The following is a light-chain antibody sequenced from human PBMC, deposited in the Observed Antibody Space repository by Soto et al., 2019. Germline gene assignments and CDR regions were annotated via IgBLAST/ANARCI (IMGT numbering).Light chain of an antibody. J-gene: IGLJ3*02. Sequence: QSALTQPASVSGSPGQSITMSCTGTASDIGSYDLVSWYQQHPGKAPKLIIFEVSQRPSGVSGRFSGSKSGTTASLTISGLQAEDEAHYYCLSFARSTLSLVFDGGTKLTVL. CDR2: EVS. V-gene: IGLV2-23*02. CDR3: LSFARSTLSLV. CDR1: ASDIGSYDL.